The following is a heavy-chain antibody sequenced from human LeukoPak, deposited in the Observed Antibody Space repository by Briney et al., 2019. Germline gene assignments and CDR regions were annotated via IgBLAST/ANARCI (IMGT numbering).Heavy chain of an antibody. CDR3: AKHLIVTKGWFDP. CDR2: IYYSGTT. V-gene: IGHV4-59*08. J-gene: IGHJ5*02. Sequence: PSETLSLTCTVSGGSISSYYWSCIRQPPGKGLEWIGYIYYSGTTNYNPSLKSRVTISVDTSKNQFSLKLSSVTAADTAVYYCAKHLIVTKGWFDPWGQGILVTVSS. D-gene: IGHD1-26*01. CDR1: GGSISSYY.